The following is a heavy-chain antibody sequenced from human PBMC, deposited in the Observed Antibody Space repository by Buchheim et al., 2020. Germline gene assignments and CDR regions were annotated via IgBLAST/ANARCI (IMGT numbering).Heavy chain of an antibody. J-gene: IGHJ6*02. V-gene: IGHV3-48*03. CDR3: ARAGLPLVDV. CDR1: GFTFSSYE. D-gene: IGHD3-16*01. Sequence: EVQLVESGGGLVQPGGSLRLSCAASGFTFSSYEMNWVRQAPGKGLEWVSYISSSGTTIYYADSVKGRFSIPRDNTKNSWYLKMNSLRAEDTAVYYCARAGLPLVDVWGQGTT. CDR2: ISSSGTTI.